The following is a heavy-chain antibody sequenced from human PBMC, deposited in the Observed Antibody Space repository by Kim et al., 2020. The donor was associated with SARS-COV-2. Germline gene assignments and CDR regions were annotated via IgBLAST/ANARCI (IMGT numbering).Heavy chain of an antibody. V-gene: IGHV4-34*01. CDR1: GGSFSGYY. D-gene: IGHD2-2*01. Sequence: SETLSLTCAVYGGSFSGYYWSWIRKPPGKGLEWIGEINHSGSTNYNPSLKSRVTISVDTSKNQFSLKLSSVTAADTAVYYCARGGGRVPAAIVWFDPWGQGTLVTVSS. CDR2: INHSGST. CDR3: ARGGGRVPAAIVWFDP. J-gene: IGHJ5*02.